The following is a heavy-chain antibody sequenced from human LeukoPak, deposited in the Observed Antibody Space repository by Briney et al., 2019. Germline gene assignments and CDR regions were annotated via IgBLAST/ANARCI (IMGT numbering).Heavy chain of an antibody. CDR1: GGSISNSGYY. J-gene: IGHJ4*02. CDR3: ARDSSGGYGFIDY. V-gene: IGHV4-31*03. D-gene: IGHD5-12*01. CDR2: IYHSGNN. Sequence: PSETLSLTCIVSGGSISNSGYYWSWIRQHPGKGLEWIVYIYHSGNNYYNPSLKSRVIISVDTSKNQFSLKLNSVTAADTAVYYCARDSSGGYGFIDYWGQGSLVTVSS.